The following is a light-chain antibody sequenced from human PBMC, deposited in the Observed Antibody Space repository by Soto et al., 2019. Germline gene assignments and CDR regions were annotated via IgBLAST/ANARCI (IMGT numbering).Light chain of an antibody. Sequence: QSVLTQPASVSGSPGQSITISCTGASSDVGGYNYVSWYQQHPGKAPKLVIYGVSYRPSGVSHRFSGSKSGNTASLTISGLQAEDEADYYCSSYTSSGTSVFGTGTKVTVL. J-gene: IGLJ1*01. CDR1: SSDVGGYNY. CDR3: SSYTSSGTSV. V-gene: IGLV2-14*01. CDR2: GVS.